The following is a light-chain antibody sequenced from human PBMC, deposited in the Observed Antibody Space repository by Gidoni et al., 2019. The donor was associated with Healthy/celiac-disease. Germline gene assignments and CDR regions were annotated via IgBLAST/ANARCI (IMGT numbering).Light chain of an antibody. V-gene: IGLV3-21*04. Sequence: SYVLTQPPSVSVAPGKTARITCGGNHIGSKSGHWYQQKPGQAPVLVIYYDSDRPSGIPERFPGSNSGTTATLTISRVEAGDEADYYCQVWDSSSDHVVFGGGTKLTVL. CDR2: YDS. CDR3: QVWDSSSDHVV. CDR1: HIGSKS. J-gene: IGLJ2*01.